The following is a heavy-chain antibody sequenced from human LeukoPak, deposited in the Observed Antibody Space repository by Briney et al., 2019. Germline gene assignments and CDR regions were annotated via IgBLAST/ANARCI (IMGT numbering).Heavy chain of an antibody. V-gene: IGHV3-72*01. CDR3: TRGSNRDDSSDFDC. Sequence: GGSLRLSCAASGFTFSDHYMDWVRQTPGKGLEWVGRSRNKANSYTTEYAASVKGRFTISRDDSKNSLSLQMNSLKTDDTAVYYCTRGSNRDDSSDFDCWGQGTLVTVSS. D-gene: IGHD3-22*01. CDR1: GFTFSDHY. J-gene: IGHJ4*02. CDR2: SRNKANSYTT.